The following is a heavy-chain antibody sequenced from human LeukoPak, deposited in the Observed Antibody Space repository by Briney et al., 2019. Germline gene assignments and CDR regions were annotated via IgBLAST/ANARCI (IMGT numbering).Heavy chain of an antibody. D-gene: IGHD3-22*01. CDR1: GYTFTGYY. J-gene: IGHJ3*02. Sequence: ASVKVSCKASGYTFTGYYMHWVRQAPGQGLEWMGRINPNSGGTNYAQKFQGRVTMTRDTSISTAYMELSRLRSDDTAVYYCARALMIVVVINTPDAFDIWGQGTMVTVSS. V-gene: IGHV1-2*06. CDR2: INPNSGGT. CDR3: ARALMIVVVINTPDAFDI.